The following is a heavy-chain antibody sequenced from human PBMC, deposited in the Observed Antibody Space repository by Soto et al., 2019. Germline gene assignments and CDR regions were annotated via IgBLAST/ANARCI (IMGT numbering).Heavy chain of an antibody. Sequence: SVKVSCKASGYTFTSYGISWVRQAPGQGLEWMGWIIAILGTANYAQKFQGRVTITTDESTSTAYMELSSLRSEDTAVYYCARDLGAPSDAFDIWGQGTMVTVSS. V-gene: IGHV1-69*05. J-gene: IGHJ3*02. CDR2: IIAILGTA. D-gene: IGHD3-10*01. CDR3: ARDLGAPSDAFDI. CDR1: GYTFTSYG.